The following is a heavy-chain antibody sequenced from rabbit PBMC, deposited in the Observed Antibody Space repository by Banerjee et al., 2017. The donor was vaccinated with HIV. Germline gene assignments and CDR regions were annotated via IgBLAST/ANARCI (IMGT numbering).Heavy chain of an antibody. J-gene: IGHJ4*01. CDR1: GFSFSSSYY. CDR2: IYVGSGAST. Sequence: QSLEESGGDLVKPGASLTLTCTASGFSFSSSYYMCWVRQAPGKGLEWIACIYVGSGASTYYANWAKGRFTISKTSSTTVTLQMTSLTAADTATYFCARDNDAGYWAVAYFDLWGPGTLVTVS. V-gene: IGHV1S40*01. CDR3: ARDNDAGYWAVAYFDL. D-gene: IGHD1-1*01.